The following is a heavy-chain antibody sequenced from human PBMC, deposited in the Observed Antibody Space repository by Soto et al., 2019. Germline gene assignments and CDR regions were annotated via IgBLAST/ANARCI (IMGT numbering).Heavy chain of an antibody. D-gene: IGHD3-22*01. CDR3: AEGYYYDSSGYYPTRGAYYYYGMDV. Sequence: SVKVSCKSSGGTFSSYSISWVRQAPGQGLECMGWIIPIFGTANYAQKFQGRVTITADESTSTAYMELSSLRSEDTAVYYCAEGYYYDSSGYYPTRGAYYYYGMDVWGQGTTVTVSS. J-gene: IGHJ6*02. V-gene: IGHV1-69*13. CDR2: IIPIFGTA. CDR1: GGTFSSYS.